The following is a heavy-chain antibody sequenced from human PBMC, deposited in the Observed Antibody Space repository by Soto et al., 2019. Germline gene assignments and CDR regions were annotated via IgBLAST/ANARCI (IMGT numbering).Heavy chain of an antibody. CDR2: INHSGST. Sequence: QVQLQQWGAGLLKPSETLSLTCAVYGGSFSGYYWSWILQPPGKGLEWIGEINHSGSTNYNPSLKSRVTISVDTSKNQFSLKLSSVTAADTAVYYCARGYSYYYYGMDVWGQGTTVTVSS. J-gene: IGHJ6*02. CDR3: ARGYSYYYYGMDV. D-gene: IGHD4-4*01. CDR1: GGSFSGYY. V-gene: IGHV4-34*01.